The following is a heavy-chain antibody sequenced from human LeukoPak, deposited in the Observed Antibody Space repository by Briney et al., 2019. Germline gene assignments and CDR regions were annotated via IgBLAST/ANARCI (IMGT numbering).Heavy chain of an antibody. CDR3: ARAPRGYSYGYLDF. CDR1: GYTFTSYG. Sequence: GASVTVSCKASGYTFTSYGISWVRQAPGQGLEWMGWISGYNGNTNYAQKVQGRVNITTDISTSTAYMELRSLRSDDTAVYYCARAPRGYSYGYLDFWGQGSLVTVSS. CDR2: ISGYNGNT. V-gene: IGHV1-18*04. J-gene: IGHJ4*02. D-gene: IGHD5-18*01.